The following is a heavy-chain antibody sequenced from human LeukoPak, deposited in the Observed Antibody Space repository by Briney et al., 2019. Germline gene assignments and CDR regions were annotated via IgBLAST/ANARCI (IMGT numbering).Heavy chain of an antibody. CDR2: INTKTGNP. V-gene: IGHV7-4-1*04. CDR3: ARDHGFLSGHSRRDFDY. D-gene: IGHD3-3*01. Sequence: ASVKVSCKASGYTFTSYAMNWVRQAPGQGLEWMGWINTKTGNPTYAQGFTGRFVFSLDTSVSVAYLQINGLEADDTAMYYCARDHGFLSGHSRRDFDYWGQGTLVTVSS. J-gene: IGHJ4*02. CDR1: GYTFTSYA.